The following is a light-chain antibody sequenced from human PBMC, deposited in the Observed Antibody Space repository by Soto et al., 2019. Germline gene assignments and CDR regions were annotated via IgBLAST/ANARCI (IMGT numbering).Light chain of an antibody. CDR2: NNN. J-gene: IGLJ2*01. V-gene: IGLV1-47*01. CDR3: AAWDDSLSDVV. Sequence: QSVLTQPPSASGTPGQTVTISCSGSSSNIGSNYVYWYQQVPGTAPKLLMYNNNKRPSGVPDRFSGSKSGTSASLAISGLRSEDEVDYYCAAWDDSLSDVVFGGGTKLTVL. CDR1: SSNIGSNY.